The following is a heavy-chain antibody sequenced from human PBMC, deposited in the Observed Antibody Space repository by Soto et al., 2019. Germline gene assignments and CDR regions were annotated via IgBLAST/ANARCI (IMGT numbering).Heavy chain of an antibody. CDR1: GFTFSLYG. D-gene: IGHD2-15*01. V-gene: IGHV3-30*02. CDR2: IRYDGTNQ. Sequence: GGSLRLSCAASGFTFSLYGIHWVRQAPGKGLEWVSFIRYDGTNQCYAESVKGRFTISRDNSKNTVYLQMNSLRAEDTAVYYCARDPRYCSGGGGFNYYHMDVWGKGTTVTVSS. J-gene: IGHJ6*03. CDR3: ARDPRYCSGGGGFNYYHMDV.